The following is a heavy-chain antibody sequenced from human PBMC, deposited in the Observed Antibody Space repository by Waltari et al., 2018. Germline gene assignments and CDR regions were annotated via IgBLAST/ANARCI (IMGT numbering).Heavy chain of an antibody. V-gene: IGHV4-4*07. J-gene: IGHJ4*02. Sequence: QVQLQESGPGLVKPSETLSLTCTVSGGSISSYYWSWIRQPAGKGLEWIGRIYTSGSTNYNPACKSRVTMSVDTSKNQFSLKLSSVTAADTAVYYCAREKDSGYYYGDFDYWGQGTLVTVSS. D-gene: IGHD3-22*01. CDR1: GGSISSYY. CDR2: IYTSGST. CDR3: AREKDSGYYYGDFDY.